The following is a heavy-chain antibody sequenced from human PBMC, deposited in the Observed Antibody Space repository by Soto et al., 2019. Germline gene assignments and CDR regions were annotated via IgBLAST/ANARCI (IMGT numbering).Heavy chain of an antibody. D-gene: IGHD1-26*01. J-gene: IGHJ6*01. V-gene: IGHV4-61*01. CDR1: GGSVSSGSYY. Sequence: SETLCLTCTVSGGSVSSGSYYWSWIRQPPGKGLEWIGYIYYSGSTNYNPSLKSRVTISVDTSKNQFSLKLSSVTAADTAVYYWVSGIIGYHLYY. CDR3: VSGIIGYHLYY. CDR2: IYYSGST.